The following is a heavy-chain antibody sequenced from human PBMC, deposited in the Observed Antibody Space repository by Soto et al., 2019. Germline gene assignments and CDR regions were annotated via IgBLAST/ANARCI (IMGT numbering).Heavy chain of an antibody. D-gene: IGHD6-19*01. CDR1: GGSISSRSYF. Sequence: QLQLQESGPGLVKPSETRFLTCTVSGGSISSRSYFWGWIHQPPGKGLEWIGSVSYNVRTYYNPSLKSRLTMSVDTSKNQFFLKLSSVTAADTAVYYCARQAVDEGYSSGWYFDSWGQGTLVTVSS. V-gene: IGHV4-39*01. CDR3: ARQAVDEGYSSGWYFDS. J-gene: IGHJ4*02. CDR2: VSYNVRT.